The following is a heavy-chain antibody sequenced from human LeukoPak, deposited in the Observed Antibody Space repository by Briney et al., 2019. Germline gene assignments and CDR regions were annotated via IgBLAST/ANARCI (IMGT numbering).Heavy chain of an antibody. CDR3: VPKGTEGY. CDR2: ISPTGDST. J-gene: IGHJ4*02. CDR1: GFAFSAYA. Sequence: GGSLRLSCSASGFAFSAYAMHWVRQASGKGLQYVSAISPTGDSTYYADSVKGRFSISRDNSKNMLYLQVSSLRPEDTAVYYCVPKGTEGYWGQGTLVTVSS. V-gene: IGHV3-64D*06.